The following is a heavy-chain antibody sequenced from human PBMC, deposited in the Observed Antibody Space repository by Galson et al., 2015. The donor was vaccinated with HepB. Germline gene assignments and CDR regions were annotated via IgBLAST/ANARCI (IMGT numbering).Heavy chain of an antibody. CDR3: ARREYDSSGYYAHFFSYYYYYGMDV. CDR1: GFTFSSYG. CDR2: ISYDGSNK. D-gene: IGHD3-22*01. Sequence: SLRLSCAASGFTFSSYGMHWVRQAPGKGLEWVAVISYDGSNKYYADSVKGRFTISRDNSKNTLYLQMNSLRAEDTAVYYCARREYDSSGYYAHFFSYYYYYGMDVWGQGTTVTVSS. J-gene: IGHJ6*02. V-gene: IGHV3-30*03.